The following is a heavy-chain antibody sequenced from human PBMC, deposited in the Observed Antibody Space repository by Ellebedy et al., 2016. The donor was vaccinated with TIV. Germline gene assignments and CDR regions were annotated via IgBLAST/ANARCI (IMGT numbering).Heavy chain of an antibody. J-gene: IGHJ4*02. CDR2: MNPNSGGT. Sequence: ASVKVSCKASGYTFTSYGISWVRQAPGQGLEWMGWMNPNSGGTNIAQEFQGRVTMTRDTSISTAYMELTRLRSDDTAVYYCARSGLYRLYYFDYWGQGTLVTVSS. V-gene: IGHV1-2*02. CDR3: ARSGLYRLYYFDY. CDR1: GYTFTSYG. D-gene: IGHD2/OR15-2a*01.